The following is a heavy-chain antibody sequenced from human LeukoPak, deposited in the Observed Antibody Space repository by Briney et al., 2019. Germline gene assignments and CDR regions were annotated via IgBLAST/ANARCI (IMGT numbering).Heavy chain of an antibody. Sequence: GGSLRLSCAASGFTFSSYSMSWVRQAPGKGLEWVSSISSSSSYIYYAGSVKCRFTISRHNAKNSLYLQMNSLRAEDTAVYYCARDCIMVRGVIWYCYGMDVWGQGTTVTVSS. J-gene: IGHJ6*02. V-gene: IGHV3-21*01. CDR1: GFTFSSYS. CDR2: ISSSSSYI. D-gene: IGHD3-10*01. CDR3: ARDCIMVRGVIWYCYGMDV.